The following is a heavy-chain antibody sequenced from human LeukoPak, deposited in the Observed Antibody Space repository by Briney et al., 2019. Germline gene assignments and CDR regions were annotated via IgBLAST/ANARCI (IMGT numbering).Heavy chain of an antibody. V-gene: IGHV3-23*01. D-gene: IGHD4-17*01. Sequence: GGSLRLSCAASGFTFSDYTMSWVRQGPGKGLEWVSAISGSGGSTYYADSVKGRFTISRDNSKNTLYLQMNSLRAEDTAVYYCAKVMTTVTSFDYWGQGTLVTVSS. CDR2: ISGSGGST. CDR1: GFTFSDYT. J-gene: IGHJ4*02. CDR3: AKVMTTVTSFDY.